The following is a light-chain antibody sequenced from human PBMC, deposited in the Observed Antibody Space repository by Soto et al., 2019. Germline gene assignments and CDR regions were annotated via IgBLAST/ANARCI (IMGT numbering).Light chain of an antibody. CDR1: SSDVGSYNL. Sequence: QSALTQPASVSGSPGQSITISCTGTSSDVGSYNLVSWYQQHPGKAPKLMIYEGSKRPSGVSNRFSGSKSGNTASLTISGLQAEDEADYYCCSYAGSSTFKVFRTGTKLTVL. J-gene: IGLJ1*01. CDR3: CSYAGSSTFKV. V-gene: IGLV2-23*03. CDR2: EGS.